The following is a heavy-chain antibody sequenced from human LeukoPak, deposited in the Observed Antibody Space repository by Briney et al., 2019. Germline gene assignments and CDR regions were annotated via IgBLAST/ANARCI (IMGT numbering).Heavy chain of an antibody. D-gene: IGHD6-13*01. CDR2: TSGSGGST. Sequence: PGGSLRLSCAASGFTFSSYGMSWVRQAPGKGLEWISGTSGSGGSTYYANSVKGRFTISRDNAKNSLYLQMNSLRAEDTAVYYCARMYSSSWYPYWGQGTLVTVSS. CDR3: ARMYSSSWYPY. CDR1: GFTFSSYG. V-gene: IGHV3-23*01. J-gene: IGHJ4*02.